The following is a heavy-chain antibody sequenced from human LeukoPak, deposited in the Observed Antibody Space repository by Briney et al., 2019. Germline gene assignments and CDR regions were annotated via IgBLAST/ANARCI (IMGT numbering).Heavy chain of an antibody. CDR1: GLTFGDYA. J-gene: IGHJ1*01. V-gene: IGHV3-49*04. D-gene: IGHD6-6*01. Sequence: GGSLRLSCTASGLTFGDYALSWVRQAPGKGLEWVGFIRSKVFGGTTEYVASVKGRFTISRDDSKSIAYLQMNSLKTEDTAVYYCAREPFGLGRSSSGMENFQHWGQGTLVTVSS. CDR3: AREPFGLGRSSSGMENFQH. CDR2: IRSKVFGGTT.